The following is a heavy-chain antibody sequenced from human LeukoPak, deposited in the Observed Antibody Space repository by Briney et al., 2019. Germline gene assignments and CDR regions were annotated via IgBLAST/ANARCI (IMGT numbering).Heavy chain of an antibody. CDR3: ARDRTLNKYHYGSGNDY. Sequence: GGSLRLSCAASGFTFSSYAMHWVRQAPGKGLEWVAVISYDGSNKYYADSVKGRFTISRDNSKNTLYLQMNSLRAEDTAVYYCARDRTLNKYHYGSGNDYWGQGTLVTVSS. V-gene: IGHV3-30-3*01. CDR2: ISYDGSNK. J-gene: IGHJ4*02. D-gene: IGHD3-10*01. CDR1: GFTFSSYA.